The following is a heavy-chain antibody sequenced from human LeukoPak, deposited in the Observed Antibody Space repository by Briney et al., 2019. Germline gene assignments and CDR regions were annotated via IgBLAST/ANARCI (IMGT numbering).Heavy chain of an antibody. J-gene: IGHJ3*02. Sequence: GGSLRLSCAASGFTLSSYSMNWVRQAPGKGLEWVSYISSSSSTIYYADSVKGRFTISRDNAKNSLYLQMNSLRAEDTAVYCCARDQAPDSSSSELEAFDIWGQGTMVTVSS. CDR2: ISSSSSTI. CDR3: ARDQAPDSSSSELEAFDI. V-gene: IGHV3-48*01. CDR1: GFTLSSYS. D-gene: IGHD6-6*01.